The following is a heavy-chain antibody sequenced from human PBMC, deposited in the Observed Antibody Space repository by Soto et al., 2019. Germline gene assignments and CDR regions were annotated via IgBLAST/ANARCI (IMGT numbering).Heavy chain of an antibody. CDR2: IYSTGTT. CDR1: GFTVGNNY. D-gene: IGHD3-10*01. J-gene: IGHJ4*02. Sequence: EVQLVESGGGLIQPGGSLKLSCAASGFTVGNNYMSWVRQAPGKGLEWVSLIYSTGTTKYADSVKGRFTVSRDNDKNKLYLQMNSPRAEDTAVYYCAKDGRGSGSHYNSFGYWGQGTLVTVSS. CDR3: AKDGRGSGSHYNSFGY. V-gene: IGHV3-53*01.